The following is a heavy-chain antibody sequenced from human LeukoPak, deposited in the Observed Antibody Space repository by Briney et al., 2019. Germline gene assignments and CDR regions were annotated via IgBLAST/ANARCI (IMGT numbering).Heavy chain of an antibody. J-gene: IGHJ3*02. V-gene: IGHV3-13*01. Sequence: GGSLRLSCEASGFTFSSYDMHWVRQTTGKGLEWVSSIGTAGDTYYPGSVKGRFTLSRENAKRSLYLQMNSLRAGDTAVYYCARGGGKDAFDIWGQGTMVTVSS. CDR3: ARGGGKDAFDI. CDR2: IGTAGDT. D-gene: IGHD3-16*01. CDR1: GFTFSSYD.